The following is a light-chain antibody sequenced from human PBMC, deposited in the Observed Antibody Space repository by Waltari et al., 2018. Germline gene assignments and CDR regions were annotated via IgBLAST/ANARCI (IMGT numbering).Light chain of an antibody. CDR1: TSDVGTYNY. J-gene: IGLJ2*01. V-gene: IGLV2-14*03. CDR3: SSYTSSTTSVV. Sequence: QSALTQPASVSGSPGQSITISCTGTTSDVGTYNYVSWYQQRPGKAPKLIIYDVTKRPSGVSNRFSGSKSGNTVSLTISGLQAEDEADYYCSSYTSSTTSVVFGGGTKVTVL. CDR2: DVT.